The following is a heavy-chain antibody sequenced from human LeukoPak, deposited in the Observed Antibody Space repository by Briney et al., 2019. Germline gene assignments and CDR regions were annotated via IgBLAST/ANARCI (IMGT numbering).Heavy chain of an antibody. CDR2: ISSSGSSI. CDR3: ARRVGVNFDY. J-gene: IGHJ4*02. Sequence: GGSLRLSCAASGFTFSNYEMNWVRQAPGKGLEWVSYISSSGSSIYYADSVKGRFTIYSDNAENSLYLQMNSLRDEDTAVYYCARRVGVNFDYWGQGTLVTVSS. CDR1: GFTFSNYE. V-gene: IGHV3-48*03. D-gene: IGHD1-26*01.